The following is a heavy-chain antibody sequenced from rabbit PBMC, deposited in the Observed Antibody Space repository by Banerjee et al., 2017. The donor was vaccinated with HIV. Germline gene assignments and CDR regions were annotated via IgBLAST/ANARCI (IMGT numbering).Heavy chain of an antibody. CDR1: GFSLNIYE. CDR2: IYTGDGST. Sequence: QEQLVESGGGLGQPEGSLTLTCTASGFSLNIYEMCWVRQAPGKGLEWIGCIYTGDGSTYYASWVNGRFTISKTSSTTVTLQMTSLTAADTATYFCARDLAGVIGWNFNLWGQGTLVTVS. D-gene: IGHD4-1*01. J-gene: IGHJ4*01. V-gene: IGHV1S45*01. CDR3: ARDLAGVIGWNFNL.